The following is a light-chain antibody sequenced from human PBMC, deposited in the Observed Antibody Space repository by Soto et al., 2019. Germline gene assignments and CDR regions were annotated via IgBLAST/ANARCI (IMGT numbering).Light chain of an antibody. V-gene: IGLV1-44*01. CDR3: EAWDDSRYGAV. CDR2: IND. J-gene: IGLJ2*01. Sequence: QSVLTQPPSASGTPGQGVTISCSGSSSNIGTNTVNWYKQLPGTAPKLLIYINDLRASGVTDRFSGSKSGTSASLAISGLQSEDEADYYCEAWDDSRYGAVFGGGTKVTVL. CDR1: SSNIGTNT.